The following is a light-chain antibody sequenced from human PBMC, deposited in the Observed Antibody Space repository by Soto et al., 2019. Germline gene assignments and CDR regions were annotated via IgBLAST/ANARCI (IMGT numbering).Light chain of an antibody. J-gene: IGKJ5*01. V-gene: IGKV1-12*02. CDR3: QQSNSFPFT. CDR1: QAISSW. CDR2: AAS. Sequence: DIQMTQSPSSVSASVGDRVTITCRASQAISSWLAWYQQKPGKAPKLLIYAASTLQSGVPSRFSGSGSGTVFTLTISSLQPEDFATYYCQQSNSFPFTFGQGTRLEIK.